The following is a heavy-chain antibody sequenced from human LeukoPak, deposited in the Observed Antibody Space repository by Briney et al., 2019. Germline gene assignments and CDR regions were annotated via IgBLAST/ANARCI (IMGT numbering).Heavy chain of an antibody. CDR1: GGTFSRYA. CDR3: ARATPSMVRVVIITAGYFQH. CDR2: IIPIFGTA. J-gene: IGHJ1*01. V-gene: IGHV1-69*06. Sequence: SVKVSCKASGGTFSRYAISWVRQAPGQGLEWMGGIIPIFGTANYAQKFQGRVTITADKSTSTAYMELSSLRSEDTAVYYCARATPSMVRVVIITAGYFQHWGQGTLVTVSS. D-gene: IGHD3-10*01.